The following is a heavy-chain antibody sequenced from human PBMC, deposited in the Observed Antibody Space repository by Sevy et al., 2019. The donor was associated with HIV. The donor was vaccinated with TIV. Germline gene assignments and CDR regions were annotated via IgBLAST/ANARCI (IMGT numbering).Heavy chain of an antibody. Sequence: GGSLRLSCAASGFTFSSYGMHWVRQAPGKGLEWVAVISYDGSNKYYADSVKGRFTISRDNSKNTLYLQMNSLRAEDTAVYYCAKDHQSAYIAVAGYSDYWGQGTLVTVSS. J-gene: IGHJ4*02. CDR3: AKDHQSAYIAVAGYSDY. CDR2: ISYDGSNK. D-gene: IGHD6-19*01. V-gene: IGHV3-30*18. CDR1: GFTFSSYG.